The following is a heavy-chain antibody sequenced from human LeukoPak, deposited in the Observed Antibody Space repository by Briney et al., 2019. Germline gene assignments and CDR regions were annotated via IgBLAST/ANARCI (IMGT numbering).Heavy chain of an antibody. D-gene: IGHD3-3*01. CDR2: ISSSSTI. CDR3: ARVDYDFWSGYHGVDY. V-gene: IGHV3-48*01. J-gene: IGHJ4*02. CDR1: GFTFSSYS. Sequence: GGSLRLSCAVSGFTFSSYSMNWVRQAPGKGLEWVSYISSSSTIYYADSVKGRFTISRDNAKNSLYLQMNSLRAEDTAVYYCARVDYDFWSGYHGVDYWGQGTLVTVSS.